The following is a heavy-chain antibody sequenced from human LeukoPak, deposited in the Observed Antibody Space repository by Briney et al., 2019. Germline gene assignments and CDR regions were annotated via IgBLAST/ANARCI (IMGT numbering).Heavy chain of an antibody. CDR3: AGGGYCSSSSCFAPLFDW. CDR1: GASISRYY. V-gene: IGHV4-59*01. CDR2: VYNSETT. D-gene: IGHD2-2*01. J-gene: IGHJ4*02. Sequence: SETLSLTCTVSGASISRYYWSWIRHSPGKGLEWIGYVYNSETTNYNPSLKSRVAMSLYTSKSQFSLRLRSVTAADTALYFCAGGGYCSSSSCFAPLFDWWGRGTLVTVSS.